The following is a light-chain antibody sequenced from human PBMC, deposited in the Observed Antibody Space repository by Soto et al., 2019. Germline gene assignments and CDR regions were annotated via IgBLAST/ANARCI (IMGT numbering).Light chain of an antibody. V-gene: IGKV1-5*03. CDR3: QHYNIYSQT. Sequence: DIRMTQSRSTLSASVGDRVTNACRASQSISSWLAWYQQKPGKAPKLLIYKASSLESGVPSRFSGSGSGTEFTLTISSLQPDDFAIYYCQHYNIYSQTFGQGTKVEIK. CDR1: QSISSW. J-gene: IGKJ1*01. CDR2: KAS.